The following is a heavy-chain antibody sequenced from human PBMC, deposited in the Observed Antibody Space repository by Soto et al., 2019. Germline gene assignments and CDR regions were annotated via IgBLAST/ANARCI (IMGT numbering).Heavy chain of an antibody. J-gene: IGHJ4*02. CDR2: ISTTGGST. V-gene: IGHV3-23*01. D-gene: IGHD1-1*01. CDR1: GFTFNAYS. CDR3: ARPDGATYNFRY. Sequence: VQLLESGGSLVQPGGSLRLSCAASGFTFNAYSLSWVRQAPGKGLQWVSAISTTGGSTYYADSVKGRFTISRDNSQNTLSLQLNSLRAEDKAVYYCARPDGATYNFRYWGQGTLVTVSS.